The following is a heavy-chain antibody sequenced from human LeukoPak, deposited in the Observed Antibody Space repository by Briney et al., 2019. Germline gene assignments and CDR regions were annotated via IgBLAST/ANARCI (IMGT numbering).Heavy chain of an antibody. J-gene: IGHJ4*02. V-gene: IGHV3-30*02. CDR2: IRYDGSNK. D-gene: IGHD1-26*01. CDR1: GFTFSRHD. Sequence: GGSLRLSCTASGFTFSRHDMHWLRQAPGKGLEWLAFIRYDGSNKYYSDSVKGRFTISRDNSKNTLYLQMNSLRREDTAVYYCAKDQGSRDFDYWGQGTLVSVSS. CDR3: AKDQGSRDFDY.